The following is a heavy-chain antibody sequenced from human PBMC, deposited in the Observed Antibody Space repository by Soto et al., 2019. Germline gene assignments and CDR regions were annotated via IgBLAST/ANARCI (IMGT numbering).Heavy chain of an antibody. CDR1: GGSISSGGYY. D-gene: IGHD2-15*01. J-gene: IGHJ5*02. CDR3: ARDRCSGGSCYHNWFDP. CDR2: IYYSGST. V-gene: IGHV4-31*03. Sequence: QVQLQESGPGLVKPSQTLSLTCTVSGGSISSGGYYWSWIRQHPGKGLEWIGYIYYSGSTYYNPSLKSRVTISVDASKNQFSLKLSSVTAADTAVYYCARDRCSGGSCYHNWFDPWGQGTLVTVSS.